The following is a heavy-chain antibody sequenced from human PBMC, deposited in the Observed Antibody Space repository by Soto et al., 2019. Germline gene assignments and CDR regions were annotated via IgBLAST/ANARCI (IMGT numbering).Heavy chain of an antibody. CDR1: GFTFSSYG. J-gene: IGHJ4*02. Sequence: QVPLVESGGGVVQPGRSLRLSCAASGFTFSSYGMHWVRQAPGKGLEGVAVIWYDGSNKYYADSVKGRFTISRDNAKNTLYLQMNSLRAEDTAVYFCARFSSSWYGRIDYWGQGTLVTVSS. D-gene: IGHD6-13*01. CDR2: IWYDGSNK. CDR3: ARFSSSWYGRIDY. V-gene: IGHV3-33*01.